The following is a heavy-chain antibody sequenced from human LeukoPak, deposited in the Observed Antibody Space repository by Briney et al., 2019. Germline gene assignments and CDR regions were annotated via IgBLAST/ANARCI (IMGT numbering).Heavy chain of an antibody. V-gene: IGHV3-30-3*01. CDR1: GFTFSSHA. Sequence: GGSLRLSCAASGFTFSSHAMHWVRQAPGKGLEWVAVISYDGSNKYYADSVKGRFTISRDNSKNTLYLQMNSLRAEDTAVYYCASGHIDGYNFRGDYWGQGTLVTVSS. CDR2: ISYDGSNK. D-gene: IGHD5-24*01. CDR3: ASGHIDGYNFRGDY. J-gene: IGHJ4*02.